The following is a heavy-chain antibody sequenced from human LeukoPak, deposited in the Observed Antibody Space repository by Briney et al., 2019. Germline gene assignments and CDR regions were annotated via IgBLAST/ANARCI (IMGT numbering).Heavy chain of an antibody. D-gene: IGHD3-3*01. CDR1: GGSISSSSYY. CDR2: IYYSGST. CDR3: ARGLRYYFDF. J-gene: IGHJ4*02. V-gene: IGHV4-39*07. Sequence: SETLSLTCTVSGGSISSSSYYWGWIRQPPGKGLEWIGSIYYSGSTYYNPSLKSRVTMSVDTSKKQFSLKLTSVSAVDTAVYYCARGLRYYFDFWGQGTLVTVSS.